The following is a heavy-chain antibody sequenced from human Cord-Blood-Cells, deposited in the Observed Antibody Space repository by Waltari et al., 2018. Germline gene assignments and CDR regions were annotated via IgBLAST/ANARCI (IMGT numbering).Heavy chain of an antibody. D-gene: IGHD4-17*01. CDR2: IYYSGST. Sequence: QLQLQESGPGLVKPSEPLSLTCTVSGGSISSSSYYWGWIRQPPGKGLEWIGSIYYSGSTYYNPSLKSRVTISVDTSKNQFSLKLSSVTAADTAVYYCARLYGDYGAFDIWGQGTMVTVSS. J-gene: IGHJ3*02. V-gene: IGHV4-39*07. CDR3: ARLYGDYGAFDI. CDR1: GGSISSSSYY.